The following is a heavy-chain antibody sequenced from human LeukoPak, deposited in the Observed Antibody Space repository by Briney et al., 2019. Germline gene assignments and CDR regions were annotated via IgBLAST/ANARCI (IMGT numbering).Heavy chain of an antibody. Sequence: SLRLSCAASGFTFSSYAMSWVRHAPGKGLEWVSTISGSGGSTYYADSVKGRFTISRDNSKNTLYLQMNGLRAEDTAVYYCAKGDIVVVPASYFDYWGQGTLVTVSS. CDR1: GFTFSSYA. CDR2: ISGSGGST. CDR3: AKGDIVVVPASYFDY. D-gene: IGHD2-2*01. J-gene: IGHJ4*02. V-gene: IGHV3-23*01.